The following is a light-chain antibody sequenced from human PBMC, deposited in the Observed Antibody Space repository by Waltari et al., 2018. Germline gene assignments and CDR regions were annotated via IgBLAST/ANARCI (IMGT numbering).Light chain of an antibody. Sequence: TCRASQSISSWLAWYQQKPGKAPKLLIYKASSLESGVPSRISGSGSGTEFTLTISSLQPDDFATYYCQQYNSYPYTFGQGTKLEIK. CDR3: QQYNSYPYT. CDR2: KAS. CDR1: QSISSW. J-gene: IGKJ2*01. V-gene: IGKV1-5*03.